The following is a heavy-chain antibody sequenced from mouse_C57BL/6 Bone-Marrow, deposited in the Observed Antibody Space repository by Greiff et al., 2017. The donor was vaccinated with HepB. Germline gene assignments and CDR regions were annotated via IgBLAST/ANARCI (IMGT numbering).Heavy chain of an antibody. D-gene: IGHD2-3*01. CDR2: IYWDDDK. J-gene: IGHJ4*01. V-gene: IGHV8-12*01. CDR1: GFSLSTSGMG. Sequence: QVTLKESGPGILQSSQTLSLTCSFSGFSLSTSGMGVSWIRQPSGKGLEWLAHIYWDDDKRYNPSLKSRLTISQDTSRNQVFLKITSVDTADTATYYCARVYDGYYERDAMDYWGQGTAVTVSS. CDR3: ARVYDGYYERDAMDY.